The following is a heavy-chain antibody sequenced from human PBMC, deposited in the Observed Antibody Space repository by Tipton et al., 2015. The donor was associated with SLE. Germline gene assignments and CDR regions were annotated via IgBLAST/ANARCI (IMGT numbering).Heavy chain of an antibody. D-gene: IGHD3-3*01. CDR3: AKADRITIVGACLDY. CDR2: IYSDGSST. V-gene: IGHV3-74*03. CDR1: GFTFSTYW. J-gene: IGHJ4*02. Sequence: SLRLSCEASGFTFSTYWMHWVRQGPGKGLVWVSRIYSDGSSTKYADSVKGRFTISRDNAKNMLYLQMNSLRPEDTSMYYCAKADRITIVGACLDYWGQGALVTVSS.